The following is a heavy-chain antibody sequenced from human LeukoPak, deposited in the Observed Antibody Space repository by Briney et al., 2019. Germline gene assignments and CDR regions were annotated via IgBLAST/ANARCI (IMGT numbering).Heavy chain of an antibody. V-gene: IGHV3-23*01. D-gene: IGHD4-17*01. J-gene: IGHJ4*02. Sequence: GGSLRLSCAASGFTFSTYAMSWVRQAPGKGLEWVSGVSGSGGSTYHADSVKGRFTISRDNSKNTLYLQMNSLRAEDTAVYYCARDGAFDYDIDLDYWGQGTLVTVSS. CDR3: ARDGAFDYDIDLDY. CDR2: VSGSGGST. CDR1: GFTFSTYA.